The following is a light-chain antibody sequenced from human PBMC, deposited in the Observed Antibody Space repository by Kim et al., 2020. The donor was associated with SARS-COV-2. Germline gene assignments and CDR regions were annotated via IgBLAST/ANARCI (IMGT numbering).Light chain of an antibody. CDR2: AAS. V-gene: IGKV1-17*03. Sequence: ASVGDRVTITCRASQGISKYLVWYQQKPGEDPKRLIYAASSLQSGVPSRCSGSGSGTEFTLTISSLQPEDFATYYCRQHNSYPITFGQGTRLEIK. CDR1: QGISKY. CDR3: RQHNSYPIT. J-gene: IGKJ5*01.